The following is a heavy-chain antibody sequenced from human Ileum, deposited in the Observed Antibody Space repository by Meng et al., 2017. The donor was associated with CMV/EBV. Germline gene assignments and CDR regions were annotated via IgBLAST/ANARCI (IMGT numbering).Heavy chain of an antibody. J-gene: IGHJ6*02. Sequence: GESLKISCAASGFTFSSHAMNWVRQAPGRGLEWVSGISGSGGSTYYADSVKGRFTISRDNSKNTLYLQMNSLRAEDTAVYYCARDRDSSGWYVNGMDVWGQGTTVTVSS. V-gene: IGHV3-23*01. CDR2: ISGSGGST. CDR1: GFTFSSHA. D-gene: IGHD6-19*01. CDR3: ARDRDSSGWYVNGMDV.